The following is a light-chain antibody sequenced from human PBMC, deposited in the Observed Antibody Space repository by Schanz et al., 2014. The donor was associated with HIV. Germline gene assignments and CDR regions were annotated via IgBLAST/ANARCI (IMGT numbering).Light chain of an antibody. CDR3: QQYKDNSLHT. CDR2: RAS. CDR1: QRISWW. V-gene: IGKV1-5*03. Sequence: DIQLTQSPSTLSASVGDRVTITCRARQRISWWLAWYQQKPGQAPSLLIYRASTLQTGVPSRFSGSGSGTEFTLTISSLQPDDFATYYCQQYKDNSLHTFGQGTKVEIK. J-gene: IGKJ2*01.